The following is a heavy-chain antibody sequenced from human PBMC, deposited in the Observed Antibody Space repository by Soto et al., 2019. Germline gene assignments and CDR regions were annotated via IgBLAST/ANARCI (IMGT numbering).Heavy chain of an antibody. CDR3: ARVCSGGSCYSVVDY. V-gene: IGHV4-30-4*01. CDR2: IYYSGNT. CDR1: GGSISSGHYY. Sequence: PSETLSLTCTVSGGSISSGHYYWSWIRQPPGKGLEWIGYIYYSGNTYYSPSLKSRATISVDTSKNQFSLKLSSVTAADTAVYYCARVCSGGSCYSVVDYWGQGTLVTVSS. J-gene: IGHJ4*02. D-gene: IGHD2-15*01.